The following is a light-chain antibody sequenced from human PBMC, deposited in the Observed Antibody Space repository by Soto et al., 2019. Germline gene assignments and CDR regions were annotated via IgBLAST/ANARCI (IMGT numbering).Light chain of an antibody. Sequence: EIVLTQSPGTLSLSLGERATLSCRASQSVSGNSLAWYQQKPGQAPRLLIFGASGRASGIPDRFSGSGSGTEFSLTISRLEPEDFAVYFCQHYGRSPKTFGQGTKMEI. J-gene: IGKJ2*01. V-gene: IGKV3-20*01. CDR1: QSVSGNS. CDR3: QHYGRSPKT. CDR2: GAS.